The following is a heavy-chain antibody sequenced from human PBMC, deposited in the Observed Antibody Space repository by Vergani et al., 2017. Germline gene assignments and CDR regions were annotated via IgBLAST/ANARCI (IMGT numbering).Heavy chain of an antibody. D-gene: IGHD6-6*01. Sequence: QVQLQESGPGLVKPSQTLSLTCTVSGGSISSGGYYWTWIRQHPGKGLEWIGYIYYSGSTYYNPSLKSRVTISVDTSKNQFSLKLSSVTAADTAVYYCARIREYRNTWSSYYYYMDVWGKGTPVTVSS. V-gene: IGHV4-31*03. CDR2: IYYSGST. J-gene: IGHJ6*03. CDR1: GGSISSGGYY. CDR3: ARIREYRNTWSSYYYYMDV.